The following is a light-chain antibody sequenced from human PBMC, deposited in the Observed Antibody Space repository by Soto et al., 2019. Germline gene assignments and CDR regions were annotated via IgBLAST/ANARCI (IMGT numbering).Light chain of an antibody. Sequence: QSVLTQPPSVSAAPGQTVTISCSGSSSNIGNNYVPWYQHVPGTAPKLLIYDNNERPSGIPDRFSGSKSGTSATLGITGLQTGDEADYHCGTWDSSLSAVVFGGGTKLTVL. CDR1: SSNIGNNY. CDR2: DNN. J-gene: IGLJ3*02. V-gene: IGLV1-51*01. CDR3: GTWDSSLSAVV.